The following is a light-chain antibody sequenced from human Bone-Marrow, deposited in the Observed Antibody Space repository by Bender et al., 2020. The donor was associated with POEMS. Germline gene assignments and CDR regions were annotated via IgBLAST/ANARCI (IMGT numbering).Light chain of an antibody. CDR3: SSYTNTYALEV. CDR2: EVS. J-gene: IGLJ1*01. V-gene: IGLV2-14*01. CDR1: VGVNDY. Sequence: QSAPTQPASVSGSPGQSITISCSGVGVNDYVSWYQQHPGEAPKLLIYEVSNRAPGVSHRFSGSESGNTASLTISGLQAEDEADYYCSSYTNTYALEVFATGTKVTVL.